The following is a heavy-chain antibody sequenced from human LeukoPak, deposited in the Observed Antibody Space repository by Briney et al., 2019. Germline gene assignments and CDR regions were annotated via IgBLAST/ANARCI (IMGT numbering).Heavy chain of an antibody. CDR3: TTERDGYRPFHYYMDV. V-gene: IGHV3-15*01. D-gene: IGHD5-24*01. J-gene: IGHJ6*03. CDR2: IKSKTDGGTT. Sequence: PGGSLRLSCAASGFTFSNAWMSWVRQAPGKGLEWVGRIKSKTDGGTTDYAAPVKGRFTVSRDDSKNTLYLQMNSLKTEDTAVYYCTTERDGYRPFHYYMDVWGKGTTVTVSS. CDR1: GFTFSNAW.